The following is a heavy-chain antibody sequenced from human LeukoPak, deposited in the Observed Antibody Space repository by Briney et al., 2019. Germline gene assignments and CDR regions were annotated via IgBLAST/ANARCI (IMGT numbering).Heavy chain of an antibody. CDR3: AKDPVVRGEGLDY. CDR2: ISGSGGST. V-gene: IGHV3-23*01. CDR1: GFTFSSYA. J-gene: IGHJ4*02. Sequence: HPGGSLRLSCAASGFTFSSYAMSWVRQAPGKGLEWVSAISGSGGSTYYADSVKGRFTISRDNSKNTLYLQMNSLRAEDTAVYYCAKDPVVRGEGLDYWGQGTLVTVSS. D-gene: IGHD3-10*01.